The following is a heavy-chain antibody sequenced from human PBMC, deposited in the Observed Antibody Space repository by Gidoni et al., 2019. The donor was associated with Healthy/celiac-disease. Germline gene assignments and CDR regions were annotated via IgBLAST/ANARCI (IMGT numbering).Heavy chain of an antibody. Sequence: EVQLVESGGGLVQPGRSLRLSCAASGFTFDDYAMHWVRQAPGKGLEWVSGISWNSGSIGYADSVKGRFTISRDNAKNSLYLQMNSLRAEDTALYYCAPQKSVPAAPFDYWGQGTLVTVSS. V-gene: IGHV3-9*01. CDR2: ISWNSGSI. CDR3: APQKSVPAAPFDY. J-gene: IGHJ4*02. D-gene: IGHD2-2*01. CDR1: GFTFDDYA.